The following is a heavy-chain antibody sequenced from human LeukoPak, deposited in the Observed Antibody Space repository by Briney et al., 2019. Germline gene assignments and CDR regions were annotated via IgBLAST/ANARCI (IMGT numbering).Heavy chain of an antibody. CDR2: IYYSGST. J-gene: IGHJ4*02. V-gene: IGHV4-39*07. CDR1: GGSISSSSYY. Sequence: MASETLSLTCTVSGGSISSSSYYWGWIRQPPGKGLEWIGSIYYSGSTYYNPSLKSRVTISVDTSKNQFSLKLSSVTAADTAVYYCARLDITMVRGVIIGAFDYWGQGTLVTVSS. CDR3: ARLDITMVRGVIIGAFDY. D-gene: IGHD3-10*01.